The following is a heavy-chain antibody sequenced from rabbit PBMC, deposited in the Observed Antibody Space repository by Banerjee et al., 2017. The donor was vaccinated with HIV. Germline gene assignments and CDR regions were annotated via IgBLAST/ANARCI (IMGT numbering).Heavy chain of an antibody. CDR2: IYIGDGRT. V-gene: IGHV1S45*01. J-gene: IGHJ4*01. CDR1: GFSFSSGYD. D-gene: IGHD1-1*01. Sequence: QEQLVESGGDLVKPEGSLTLTCTASGFSFSSGYDMCWVRQAPGKGLEWIACIYIGDGRTYYASWAKGRFTISKTSSTVDLKMTSLTAADTATYFCARHSGSVSWGGDLWGPGTLVTVS. CDR3: ARHSGSVSWGGDL.